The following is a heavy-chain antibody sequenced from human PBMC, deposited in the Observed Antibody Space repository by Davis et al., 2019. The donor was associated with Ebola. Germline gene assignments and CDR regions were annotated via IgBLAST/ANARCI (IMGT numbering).Heavy chain of an antibody. Sequence: ASVKVSCKASGGTFSSYAISWVRQAPGQGLEWMGWINPNSGGTNYAQKFQGWVTMTRDTSISTAYMELSRLRSDDTAVYYCARDHSNYARDNWFDPWGQGTLVTVSS. CDR2: INPNSGGT. D-gene: IGHD4-11*01. CDR1: GGTFSSYA. V-gene: IGHV1-2*04. J-gene: IGHJ5*02. CDR3: ARDHSNYARDNWFDP.